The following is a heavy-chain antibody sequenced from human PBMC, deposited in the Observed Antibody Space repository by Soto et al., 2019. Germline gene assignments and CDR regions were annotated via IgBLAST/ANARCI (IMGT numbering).Heavy chain of an antibody. V-gene: IGHV4-39*01. D-gene: IGHD6-19*01. CDR3: VRQSAVAGNWFDP. CDR2: IYYSGST. J-gene: IGHJ5*02. CDR1: GGSISSSSYY. Sequence: SETLSLTCTVSGGSISSSSYYWGWIRQPPGKGLEWIGSIYYSGSTYYNPSLKSRVTISVDTSKNQFSLKLSSVTAADTAVYYCVRQSAVAGNWFDPWGQGTLVTVS.